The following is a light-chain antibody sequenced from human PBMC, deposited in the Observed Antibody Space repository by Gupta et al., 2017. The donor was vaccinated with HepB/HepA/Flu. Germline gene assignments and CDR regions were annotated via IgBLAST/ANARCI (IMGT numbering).Light chain of an antibody. J-gene: IGLJ2*01. CDR1: SSDVGASDC. CDR2: DVS. Sequence: QSALTQPASVSGSPGQSITISCTGTSSDVGASDCVSWYQLHPGKAPKLIIYDVSHRPPGFSYRFSASKFGSTASLTISGLQPEDEATYYCSSYISSHSLVVFGEGTKVTVL. V-gene: IGLV2-14*03. CDR3: SSYISSHSLVV.